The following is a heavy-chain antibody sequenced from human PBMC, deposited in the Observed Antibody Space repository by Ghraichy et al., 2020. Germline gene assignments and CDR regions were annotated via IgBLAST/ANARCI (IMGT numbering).Heavy chain of an antibody. Sequence: ASVKVSCKASGYTFTGYYVQWVRQAPGHGLEWMGRINPNSGGTNYAQKFQGRVTMTWDTSISTAYMELSRLTSDDTAIYYCARYSVSSHYVDYWGQGTLVTVSS. CDR1: GYTFTGYY. D-gene: IGHD5/OR15-5a*01. CDR3: ARYSVSSHYVDY. J-gene: IGHJ4*02. V-gene: IGHV1-2*06. CDR2: INPNSGGT.